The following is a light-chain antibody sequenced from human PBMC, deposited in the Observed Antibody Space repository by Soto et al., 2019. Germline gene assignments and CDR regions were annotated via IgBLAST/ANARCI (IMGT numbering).Light chain of an antibody. CDR2: DAS. Sequence: DIQMTQSPSSLSASVGDRVTITCQASQDISNYLNCYQQKPGKAPTLLIYDASNLETGVPSRFSGSGSGTDFTFTISSLQPEDIATYYCQQYDNLLGPITFGQGTRLEIK. CDR1: QDISNY. V-gene: IGKV1-33*01. CDR3: QQYDNLLGPIT. J-gene: IGKJ5*01.